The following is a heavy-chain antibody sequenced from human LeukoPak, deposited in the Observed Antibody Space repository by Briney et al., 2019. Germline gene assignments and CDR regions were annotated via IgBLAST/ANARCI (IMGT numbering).Heavy chain of an antibody. V-gene: IGHV3-23*01. D-gene: IGHD2-15*01. CDR3: ARVLRYCSGGNCYSGGLGYMDV. CDR1: GFTLSSYA. CDR2: ISVSGNT. J-gene: IGHJ6*03. Sequence: PGGSLRLSCAASGFTLSSYAMSWVRQGPGKGLEWVSAISVSGNTYHADSVKGRFTISRDSSKNTLYLQMNSLRAEDTAVYYCARVLRYCSGGNCYSGGLGYMDVWGKGTTVTISS.